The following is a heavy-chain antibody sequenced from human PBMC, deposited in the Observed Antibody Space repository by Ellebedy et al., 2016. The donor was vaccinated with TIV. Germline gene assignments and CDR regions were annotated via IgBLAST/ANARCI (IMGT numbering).Heavy chain of an antibody. CDR2: INHSGST. Sequence: MPSETLSLTCAVYGGSFSGYYWSWIRQPLGKGLEWIGEINHSGSTNYNPSLKSRVTISVDTSKNQFSLKLSSVTAADTAVYYCARHYSSSWSKYNWFDPWGQGTLVTVSS. D-gene: IGHD6-13*01. CDR1: GGSFSGYY. V-gene: IGHV4-34*01. J-gene: IGHJ5*02. CDR3: ARHYSSSWSKYNWFDP.